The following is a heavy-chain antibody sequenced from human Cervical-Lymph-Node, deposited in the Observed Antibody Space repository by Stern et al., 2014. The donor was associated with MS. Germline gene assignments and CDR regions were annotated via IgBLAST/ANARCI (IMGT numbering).Heavy chain of an antibody. D-gene: IGHD3-10*01. V-gene: IGHV1-18*01. CDR2: ISTYNGIT. Sequence: QVQLVQSGAEMRKPGASVRVSCKASGYTFITYGISWVRQAPGQGLEWMGWISTYNGITVYAQKVQGRVTMTTDKSTSTAYMELRSLRSDDTAVYYCARDPGRSITMVRGIEYWGQGTLVTVS. CDR1: GYTFITYG. CDR3: ARDPGRSITMVRGIEY. J-gene: IGHJ4*02.